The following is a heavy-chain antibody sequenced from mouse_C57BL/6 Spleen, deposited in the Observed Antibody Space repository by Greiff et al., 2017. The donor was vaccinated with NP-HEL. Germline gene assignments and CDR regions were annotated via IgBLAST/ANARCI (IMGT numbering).Heavy chain of an antibody. CDR1: GYTFTSYW. CDR3: ARGYDGNYWYFDV. D-gene: IGHD2-3*01. J-gene: IGHJ1*03. CDR2: IDPSDSYT. Sequence: QVQLQQPGAELVMPGASVKLSCKASGYTFTSYWMHWVKQRPGQGLEWIGEIDPSDSYTNYNQKFKGKSTLTVDKSSSTAYMQLSSLTSEDSAVYYSARGYDGNYWYFDVWGTGTTVTVSS. V-gene: IGHV1-69*01.